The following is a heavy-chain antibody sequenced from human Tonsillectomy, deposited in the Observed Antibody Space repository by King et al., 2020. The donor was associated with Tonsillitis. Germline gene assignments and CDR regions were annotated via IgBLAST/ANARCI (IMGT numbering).Heavy chain of an antibody. Sequence: QLVQSGSELKKPGASVKVSCKASGYTFTSYAMNWVRQAPGQGLEWMGWINTNTGNPTYAQGFTGRFVFSLDTPVSTAYLQISSLKAEDTAVYYCGRDNYNSVYWYFDLWGRGTLVTVSS. CDR1: GYTFTSYA. V-gene: IGHV7-4-1*02. D-gene: IGHD5-24*01. CDR3: GRDNYNSVYWYFDL. CDR2: INTNTGNP. J-gene: IGHJ2*01.